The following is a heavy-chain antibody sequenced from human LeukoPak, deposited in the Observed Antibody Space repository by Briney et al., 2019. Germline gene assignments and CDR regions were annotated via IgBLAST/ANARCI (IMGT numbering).Heavy chain of an antibody. D-gene: IGHD3-3*01. J-gene: IGHJ6*03. V-gene: IGHV4-4*07. CDR2: IYTSGST. CDR3: ARVRGDFWSGNLRGYYYYYMDV. CDR1: GGSISSYY. Sequence: KPSETLSLTCTVSGGSISSYYWSWIRQPAGKGLEWIGRIYTSGSTNYNPSLKSRVTMSVDTSKNQFSLKLSSVTAADTAVYYCARVRGDFWSGNLRGYYYYYMDVWGKGTTVTVSS.